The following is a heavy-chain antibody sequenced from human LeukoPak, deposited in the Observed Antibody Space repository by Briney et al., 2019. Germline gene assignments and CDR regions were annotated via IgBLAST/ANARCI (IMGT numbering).Heavy chain of an antibody. Sequence: RGSLSPSSAGSGFTYSSFAMQWVRQAPGKGLEWVALISDDGSNKYYADSVKGRITISRDNSKNTVYLQMNSLRAEDTAVYYCARVHYHYDGSGIYYFESWGQGALGTVSS. CDR1: GFTYSSFA. D-gene: IGHD3-22*01. V-gene: IGHV3-30-3*01. J-gene: IGHJ4*02. CDR3: ARVHYHYDGSGIYYFES. CDR2: ISDDGSNK.